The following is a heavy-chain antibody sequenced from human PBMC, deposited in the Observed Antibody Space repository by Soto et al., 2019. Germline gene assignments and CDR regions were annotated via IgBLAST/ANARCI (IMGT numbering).Heavy chain of an antibody. J-gene: IGHJ5*02. V-gene: IGHV5-51*01. CDR3: ASSLTYCSSTSCLGNWFDP. CDR1: GYSFTSYW. Sequence: PGESLKISCKGSGYSFTSYWIGWVRQMLGKGLEWMGIIYPGDSDTRYSPSFQGQVTISADKSISTAYLQWSSLKASDTAMYYCASSLTYCSSTSCLGNWFDPWGQGTLVTVSS. CDR2: IYPGDSDT. D-gene: IGHD2-2*01.